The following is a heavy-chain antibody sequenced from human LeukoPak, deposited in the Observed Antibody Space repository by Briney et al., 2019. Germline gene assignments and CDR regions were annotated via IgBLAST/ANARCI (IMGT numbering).Heavy chain of an antibody. Sequence: SETLSLTCTASGGSISSSSYYWGWIRQPPGKGLAWIGTIYYSGSTYYNPSLKSRVSISVDTSKNQFSLRLTSVTATDTAVYYCARQGDGGRAFDYWGQGILVTV. CDR3: ARQGDGGRAFDY. CDR2: IYYSGST. J-gene: IGHJ4*02. D-gene: IGHD4-23*01. CDR1: GGSISSSSYY. V-gene: IGHV4-39*01.